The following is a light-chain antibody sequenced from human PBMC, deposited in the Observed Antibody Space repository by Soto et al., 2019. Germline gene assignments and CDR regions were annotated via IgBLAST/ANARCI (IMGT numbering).Light chain of an antibody. J-gene: IGLJ2*01. V-gene: IGLV2-14*01. CDR3: SSYTSSSTLVV. CDR2: EVS. Sequence: QSALTQPASVSGSPGQSITISCSGTSSDLGGYNYVSWYQQHPGKAPKLMISEVSNRPSGVSNRFSGSKSGNTASLTISGLQAEDEADYYCSSYTSSSTLVVFGGGTQLTVL. CDR1: SSDLGGYNY.